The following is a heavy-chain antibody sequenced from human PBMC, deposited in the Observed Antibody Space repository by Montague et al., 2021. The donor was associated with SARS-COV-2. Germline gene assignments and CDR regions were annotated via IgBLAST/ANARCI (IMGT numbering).Heavy chain of an antibody. CDR1: GGSISSGNW. V-gene: IGHV4-4*02. CDR2: IYHSGST. D-gene: IGHD6-13*01. Sequence: SETLSLTCAVSGGSISSGNWWSWVRQPPGKGLEWIGEIYHSGSTNYNPSLKSRVTISLDKSKNQFSLNLSSATAADTAVYYCARFFSSWTDWGQGTVVTVSS. J-gene: IGHJ4*02. CDR3: ARFFSSWTD.